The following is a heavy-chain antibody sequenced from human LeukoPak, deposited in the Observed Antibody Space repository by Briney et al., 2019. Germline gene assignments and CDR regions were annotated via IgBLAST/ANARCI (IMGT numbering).Heavy chain of an antibody. Sequence: GGSLRLSCAASGFTFSSYAMHWVRQAPGKGLEWVAVISYDGSNKYYADSVKGRITISRDNSKNTLYLQMNSLRAEDTAVYYCARIFTVTTSGDDYWGQGTLVTVSS. CDR3: ARIFTVTTSGDDY. D-gene: IGHD4-17*01. CDR1: GFTFSSYA. J-gene: IGHJ4*02. V-gene: IGHV3-30*04. CDR2: ISYDGSNK.